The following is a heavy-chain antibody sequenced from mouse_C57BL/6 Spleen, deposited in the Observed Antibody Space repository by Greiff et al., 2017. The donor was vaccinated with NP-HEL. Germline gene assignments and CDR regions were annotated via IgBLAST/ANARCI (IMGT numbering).Heavy chain of an antibody. V-gene: IGHV1-63*01. J-gene: IGHJ4*01. CDR2: IYPGGGYT. CDR3: ARRRDYDMDY. CDR1: GYTFTNYW. Sequence: QVQLQQSGAELVRPGTSVKMSCKASGYTFTNYWIGWAKQRPGHGLECIGDIYPGGGYTNYNEKFKGKATLTADKSSSTAYMQFSSLTSEDSAIYYCARRRDYDMDYWGQVTSVTVSS.